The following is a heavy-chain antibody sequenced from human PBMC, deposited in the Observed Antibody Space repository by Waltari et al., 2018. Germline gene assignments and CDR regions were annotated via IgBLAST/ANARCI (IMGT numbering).Heavy chain of an antibody. V-gene: IGHV4-38-2*01. D-gene: IGHD1-7*01. Sequence: QVQLQESGPGLVKPSETLSLTRAVSGYSISSGYYWGWIRQPPGKGLEWIGSIFHSGSTYYNPSLKSRVTISVDTSKNQFSLKLSSVTAADTAVYYCARNWNYGFDPWGQGTLVTVSS. CDR2: IFHSGST. J-gene: IGHJ5*02. CDR1: GYSISSGYY. CDR3: ARNWNYGFDP.